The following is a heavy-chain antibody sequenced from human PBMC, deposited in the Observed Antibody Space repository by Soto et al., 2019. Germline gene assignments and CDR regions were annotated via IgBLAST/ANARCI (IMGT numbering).Heavy chain of an antibody. V-gene: IGHV4-39*01. J-gene: IGHJ4*02. CDR1: GGSVRSSTYY. CDR2: IYYSGST. Sequence: ETLSLTCTVSGGSVRSSTYYWGWIRQSPGKGLEWIGSIYYSGSTHNNPSLKSRVTMSVDTYTNQFSLKLMSVTAADTAIYYCTRLEGGAAADRPLDYWGQGTLVTVSS. D-gene: IGHD6-13*01. CDR3: TRLEGGAAADRPLDY.